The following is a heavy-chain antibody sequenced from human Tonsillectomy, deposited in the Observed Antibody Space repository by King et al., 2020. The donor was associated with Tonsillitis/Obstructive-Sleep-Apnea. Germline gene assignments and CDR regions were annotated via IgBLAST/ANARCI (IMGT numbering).Heavy chain of an antibody. CDR1: GYTFTSYG. D-gene: IGHD3-22*01. J-gene: IGHJ3*02. V-gene: IGHV1-18*01. CDR3: ARDRLYYYDSSGYYYDAFDI. Sequence: VQLVESGAEVKKPGASVKVSCKASGYTFTSYGISWVRQAPGQGLEWMGWISVYNGNTNYAQKLQGRVTMTTDTSTSTAYMELRSLRSDDTAVYYCARDRLYYYDSSGYYYDAFDIWGQGTMVTVSS. CDR2: ISVYNGNT.